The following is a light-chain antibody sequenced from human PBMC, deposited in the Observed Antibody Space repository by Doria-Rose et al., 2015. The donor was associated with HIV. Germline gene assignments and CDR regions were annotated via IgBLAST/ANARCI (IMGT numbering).Light chain of an antibody. Sequence: TQSPGTLSLSPGERATLSCRASQSFSSTYLAWYQQRPGQAPSLLIYDGSTRATGITDRISASGSGTDLTLTINRLEPEDFALYYCHQYGTSWTFGQGTKVEI. V-gene: IGKV3-20*01. CDR2: DGS. CDR1: QSFSSTY. J-gene: IGKJ1*01. CDR3: HQYGTSWT.